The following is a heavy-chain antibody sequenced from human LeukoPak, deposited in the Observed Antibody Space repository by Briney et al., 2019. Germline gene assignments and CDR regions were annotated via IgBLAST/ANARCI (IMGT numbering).Heavy chain of an antibody. D-gene: IGHD6-19*01. V-gene: IGHV6-1*01. CDR3: ARNVASTGWYTLDY. Sequence: SQTLSLTCAISGDTVSSINGAWNWVSQSPWRGLEWLGRTYYRSKSYSDYSLPIQGRMSVNPDTTKFHFTLHLLPATHQASADYYWARNVASTGWYTLDYWGQGTRVTVSA. CDR1: GDTVSSINGA. CDR2: TYYRSKSYS. J-gene: IGHJ4*02.